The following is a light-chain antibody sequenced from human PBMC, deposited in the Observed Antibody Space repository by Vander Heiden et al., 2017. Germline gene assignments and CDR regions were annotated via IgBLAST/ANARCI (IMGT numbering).Light chain of an antibody. J-gene: IGKJ3*01. V-gene: IGKV1-33*01. Sequence: DIQMTQSPSSLSASVGDRVTITCQASQDISNYLNWYQQKPGKAPKLLIYDASNLETGVPSRFSGSGSGTDFTFTISSLQPEDIATYYCQQDDNLPPDFGHGTKVDIK. CDR2: DAS. CDR1: QDISNY. CDR3: QQDDNLPPD.